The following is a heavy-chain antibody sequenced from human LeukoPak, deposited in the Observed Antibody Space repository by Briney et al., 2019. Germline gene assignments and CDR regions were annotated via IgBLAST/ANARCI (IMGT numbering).Heavy chain of an antibody. CDR1: GGSISSGDYY. V-gene: IGHV4-30-4*01. Sequence: SETLSLTCTVSGGSISSGDYYWRWIRQPPGKGLEWIGYIYYSGSTYYNPSLKSRVTISVDTSKNQFSLKLSSVTAADTAVYYCARAAADPLEVDYWGQGTLVTVSS. CDR3: ARAAADPLEVDY. CDR2: IYYSGST. J-gene: IGHJ4*02. D-gene: IGHD6-13*01.